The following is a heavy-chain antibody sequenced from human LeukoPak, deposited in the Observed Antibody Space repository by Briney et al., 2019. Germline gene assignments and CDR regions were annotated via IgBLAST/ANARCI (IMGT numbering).Heavy chain of an antibody. J-gene: IGHJ4*02. CDR3: ARGGYDFWSGYYRPFDY. Sequence: PGASVKVSCKASGYTFTSYAMNWVRQAPGQGLEWMGWINPNSGGTNYAQKFQGWVTMTRDTSISTAYMELSRLRSDDTAVYYCARGGYDFWSGYYRPFDYWGQGTLVTVST. CDR1: GYTFTSYA. D-gene: IGHD3-3*01. V-gene: IGHV1-2*04. CDR2: INPNSGGT.